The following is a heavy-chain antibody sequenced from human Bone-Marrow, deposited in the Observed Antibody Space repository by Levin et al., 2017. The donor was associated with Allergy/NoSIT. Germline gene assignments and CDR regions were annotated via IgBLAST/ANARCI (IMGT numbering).Heavy chain of an antibody. J-gene: IGHJ3*02. V-gene: IGHV4-34*01. D-gene: IGHD3-16*02. Sequence: SETLSLTCAVYGGSFSGYYWSWIRQPPGKGLEWIGEINHSGSTNYNPSLKSRVTISVDTSKNQFSLKLSSVTAADTAVYYCASIDSDAFDIWGQGTMVTVSS. CDR2: INHSGST. CDR1: GGSFSGYY. CDR3: ASIDSDAFDI.